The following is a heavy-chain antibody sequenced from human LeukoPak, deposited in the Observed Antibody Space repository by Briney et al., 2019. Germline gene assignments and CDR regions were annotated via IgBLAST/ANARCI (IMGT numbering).Heavy chain of an antibody. CDR2: IHYTSST. CDR3: ARFDRSGEEWFDP. V-gene: IGHV4-30-2*01. D-gene: IGHD3-22*01. CDR1: SGSIDTGGYS. Sequence: PSETLSLTCTVASGSIDTGGYSWSSIRQPPGKVLEWIGTIHYTSSTSNNPSLDSRGTISIDRAKDQFSLKLNSVPAADTAIYYCARFDRSGEEWFDPWGQGTLVTVSS. J-gene: IGHJ5*02.